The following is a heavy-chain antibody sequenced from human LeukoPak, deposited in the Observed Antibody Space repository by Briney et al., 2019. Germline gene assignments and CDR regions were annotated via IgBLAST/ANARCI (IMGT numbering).Heavy chain of an antibody. V-gene: IGHV4-39*07. D-gene: IGHD6-19*01. CDR3: AGEVGWLGHFYFYYMDV. CDR1: GGSISSSSYY. J-gene: IGHJ6*03. Sequence: SETLSLTCTVSGGSISSSSYYWGWIRQPPGKGLEWIGSIYYSGSTYYNPSLKSRVTISVDTSKNQFSLKLRSVTATDTAMYYCAGEVGWLGHFYFYYMDVWGKGTTVTISS. CDR2: IYYSGST.